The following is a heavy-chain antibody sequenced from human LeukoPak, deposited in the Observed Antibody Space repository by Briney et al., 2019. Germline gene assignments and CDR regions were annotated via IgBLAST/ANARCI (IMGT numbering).Heavy chain of an antibody. J-gene: IGHJ3*02. CDR1: GFTFSSYG. CDR2: ISYDGSNK. Sequence: GGSLRLSCAASGFTFSSYGMHWVRQAPGKGLEWVAVISYDGSNKYYAGSVKGRFTISRDNSKNTLYLQMNSLRAEDTAVYYCAKGRRYYDSSPSPADAFDIWGQGTMVTVSS. CDR3: AKGRRYYDSSPSPADAFDI. V-gene: IGHV3-30*18. D-gene: IGHD3-22*01.